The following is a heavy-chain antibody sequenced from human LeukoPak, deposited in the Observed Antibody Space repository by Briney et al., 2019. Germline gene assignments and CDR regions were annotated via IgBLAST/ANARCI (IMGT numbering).Heavy chain of an antibody. J-gene: IGHJ4*02. Sequence: GGSLRLSCAASGFTFSGYWTSWVRQAPGKGLEWVAIIKQDGNEKHYVDSVKGRFTISRDNTKNSLFLQMNSLRDEDTAVYYCARDQGSIPLDSWGQGTLVTVSS. D-gene: IGHD6-13*01. CDR3: ARDQGSIPLDS. CDR2: IKQDGNEK. V-gene: IGHV3-7*01. CDR1: GFTFSGYW.